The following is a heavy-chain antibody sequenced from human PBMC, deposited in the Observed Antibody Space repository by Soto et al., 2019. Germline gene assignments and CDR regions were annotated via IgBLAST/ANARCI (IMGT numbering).Heavy chain of an antibody. CDR3: ARGRYGEY. V-gene: IGHV1-18*01. D-gene: IGHD3-10*01. CDR2: ISAHNGNT. CDR1: GYTFTSYG. J-gene: IGHJ4*02. Sequence: QVHLVQSGAEVKKPGASVKVSCKASGYTFTSYGITWVRQAPGQGLEWMGWISAHNGNTDYAQKLQGRGIVTRDTYTRTAYRELRSMRSDDTAVYYCARGRYGEYWRQGALVTVTS.